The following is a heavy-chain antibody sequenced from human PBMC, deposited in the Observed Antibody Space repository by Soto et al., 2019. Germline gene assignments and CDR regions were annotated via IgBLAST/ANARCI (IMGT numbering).Heavy chain of an antibody. D-gene: IGHD2-2*01. CDR2: ISSNGASTYHTGAT. CDR3: TKALYCSSTSCYSGGDTFHI. V-gene: IGHV3-23*01. Sequence: EEQLLESGGGSVQPGGSLRLSCTASGFNFRNYAMSWVRQAPGKGLEWVSIISSNGASTYHTGATYYADSVRGRFTISRDNSKNTLSLQMNRLRAEDTAVYFCTKALYCSSTSCYSGGDTFHIWGQGTMVTVS. CDR1: GFNFRNYA. J-gene: IGHJ3*02.